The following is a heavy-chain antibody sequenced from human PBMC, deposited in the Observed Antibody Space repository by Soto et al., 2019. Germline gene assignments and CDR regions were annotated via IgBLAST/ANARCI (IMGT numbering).Heavy chain of an antibody. CDR1: GYTFTSYY. J-gene: IGHJ4*02. V-gene: IGHV1-46*01. CDR3: ARDHPPAGELDY. D-gene: IGHD4-17*01. CDR2: INPSGGST. Sequence: GASVKVSCKASGYTFTSYYMHWVRQAPGQGLEWMGIINPSGGSTSYAQKFQGRVTMTRDTSTSTVYMELSSLRSEDTAVYYCARDHPPAGELDYRGQGTLVTGSS.